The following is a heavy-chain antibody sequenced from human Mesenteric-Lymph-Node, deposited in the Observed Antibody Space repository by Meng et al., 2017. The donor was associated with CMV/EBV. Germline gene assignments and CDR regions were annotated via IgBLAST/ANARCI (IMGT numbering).Heavy chain of an antibody. CDR3: ASRYDFWSGNQEGSWFDP. J-gene: IGHJ5*02. V-gene: IGHV4-34*01. Sequence: PLTPYYWRQPRPTPVKGLDFIGYISHSGLTNYYPSLKSRVTMSIDPSHKQFSLNLNSVTAADTAVYYCASRYDFWSGNQEGSWFDPWGQGTLVTVSS. D-gene: IGHD3-3*01. CDR1: PLTPYY. CDR2: ISHSGLT.